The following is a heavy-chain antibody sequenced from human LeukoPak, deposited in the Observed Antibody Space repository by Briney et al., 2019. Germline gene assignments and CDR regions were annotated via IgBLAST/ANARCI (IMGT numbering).Heavy chain of an antibody. CDR1: GYSFTNYW. Sequence: GESLKISCKVSGYSFTNYWIGCVRQMPPKGLEWMGIIYHGDSDTRYSPSFQGKVTISADKSISTAYLQWSSLKASDTAIYYCARHHMTSVTTAPFYYIDVWGTGATVTVSS. CDR3: ARHHMTSVTTAPFYYIDV. J-gene: IGHJ6*03. CDR2: IYHGDSDT. D-gene: IGHD4-17*01. V-gene: IGHV5-51*01.